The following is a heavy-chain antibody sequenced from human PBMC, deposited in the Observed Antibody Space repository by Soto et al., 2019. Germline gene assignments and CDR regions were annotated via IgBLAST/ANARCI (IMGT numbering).Heavy chain of an antibody. Sequence: HVQLQPWGAGLLKPSETLSLTCAVYGGSFSGYYWSWIRQPPGKGLEWMGEINPSGSTNYNPSLNRLVTISVDTSKNQCSLKRSSATAADTAVYYCARGRGLYYYCSGSYSPFDYWGDGTMIAVSS. CDR1: GGSFSGYY. CDR3: ARGRGLYYYCSGSYSPFDY. D-gene: IGHD3-10*01. V-gene: IGHV4-34*01. J-gene: IGHJ4*01. CDR2: INPSGST.